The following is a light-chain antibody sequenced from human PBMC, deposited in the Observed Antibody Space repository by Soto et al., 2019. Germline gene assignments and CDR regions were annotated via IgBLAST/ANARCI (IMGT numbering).Light chain of an antibody. V-gene: IGLV2-14*01. Sequence: QSALTQPASVSGSPGQSITISCTGTSSDVGGYNSVSWYQQHPGKAPKLMIYDVSNRPSGVSDRFSGSKSGNTASLTISGLQPEDEADYYCTSYTSSSTRVFGGGTKVTVL. CDR2: DVS. CDR3: TSYTSSSTRV. CDR1: SSDVGGYNS. J-gene: IGLJ3*02.